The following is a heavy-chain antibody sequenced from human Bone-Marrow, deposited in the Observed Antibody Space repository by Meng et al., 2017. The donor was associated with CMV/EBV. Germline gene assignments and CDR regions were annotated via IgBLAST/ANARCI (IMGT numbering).Heavy chain of an antibody. Sequence: GESLKISCAASGFTFSSFAMSWVRQAPGKGLEWVSAISCSGGSTYYADSVKGRFTISRDNSKNRLYLQMNSLRAEDKAVYYCARGDRRRDFDYWGQGSLVTVSS. CDR2: ISCSGGST. CDR3: ARGDRRRDFDY. CDR1: GFTFSSFA. J-gene: IGHJ4*02. D-gene: IGHD2-21*01. V-gene: IGHV3-23*01.